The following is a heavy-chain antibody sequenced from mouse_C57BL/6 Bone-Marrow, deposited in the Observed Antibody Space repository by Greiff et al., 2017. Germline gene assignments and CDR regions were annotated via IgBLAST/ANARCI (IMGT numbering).Heavy chain of an antibody. D-gene: IGHD2-5*01. CDR1: GYTFTSYW. J-gene: IGHJ4*01. Sequence: VQLQQPGAELVKPGASVKLSCKASGYTFTSYWMHWVKQRPGRGLEWIGRIDPNSGGTKYNEKFKSKATLTVDKPSSTAYMQLSSLTSKDSAVYYCARAYSNWAMDYWGQGTSVTVSS. CDR2: IDPNSGGT. CDR3: ARAYSNWAMDY. V-gene: IGHV1-72*01.